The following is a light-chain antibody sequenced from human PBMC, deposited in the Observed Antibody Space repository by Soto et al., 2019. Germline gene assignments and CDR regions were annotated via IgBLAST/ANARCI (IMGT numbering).Light chain of an antibody. CDR2: DVS. CDR3: CSYAGTYNYWV. V-gene: IGLV2-11*01. CDR1: NSEIGGYNY. Sequence: QSALTQPRSVSGSPGQSVTISCTGTNSEIGGYNYVSWYQQHPGKAPKVIIYDVSRRPSGVPDRFSGSKSGNTASLTISGLQTEDEADYYCCSYAGTYNYWVFGGGTKVTVL. J-gene: IGLJ3*02.